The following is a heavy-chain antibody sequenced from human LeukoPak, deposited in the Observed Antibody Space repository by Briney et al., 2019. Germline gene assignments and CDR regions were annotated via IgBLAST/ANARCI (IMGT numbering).Heavy chain of an antibody. V-gene: IGHV1-18*04. CDR2: ISANNGET. D-gene: IGHD3-22*01. CDR3: ARQYYYDSHTFDY. CDR1: GYTFTNYG. J-gene: IGHJ4*02. Sequence: ASVMVSCKASGYTFTNYGISWVRQAPGQRLEWMAWISANNGETRYAQNFQGRVTMTTDTSTSTAYLELRSLRSDDTAVYYCARQYYYDSHTFDYWGQGTLVTVSS.